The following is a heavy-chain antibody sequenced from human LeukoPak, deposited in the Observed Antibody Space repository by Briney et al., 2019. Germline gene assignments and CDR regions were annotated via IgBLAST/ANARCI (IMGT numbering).Heavy chain of an antibody. V-gene: IGHV4-59*01. CDR1: GGSISSYY. J-gene: IGHJ5*02. Sequence: SETLSLTCTVSGGSISSYYWSWIRQPPGQGLEWSGYIYYSGSTNYNPSLKSRVTISVDTSKNQFSLKLSSVTAADTAVYYCARGFWSGYPYNWFDPWGQGTLVTVSS. CDR2: IYYSGST. CDR3: ARGFWSGYPYNWFDP. D-gene: IGHD3-3*01.